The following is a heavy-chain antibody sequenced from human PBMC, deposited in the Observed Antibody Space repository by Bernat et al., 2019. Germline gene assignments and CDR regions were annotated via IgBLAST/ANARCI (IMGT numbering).Heavy chain of an antibody. J-gene: IGHJ6*02. D-gene: IGHD3-22*01. CDR3: AKGLYYYDSSGYYWDGMDV. CDR2: IYYSGST. V-gene: IGHV4-39*01. Sequence: QLQLQESGPGLVKPSETLSLTCTVSGRSISSSSYYWGWIRQPPGKGLEWIGSIYYSGSTYYNPSLKSRVTISVDTSKNQFSLKLSSVTTADTAVYYCAKGLYYYDSSGYYWDGMDVWGQGTTVTVSS. CDR1: GRSISSSSYY.